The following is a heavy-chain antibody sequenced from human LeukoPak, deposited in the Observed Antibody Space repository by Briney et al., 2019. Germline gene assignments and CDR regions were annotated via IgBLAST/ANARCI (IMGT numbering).Heavy chain of an antibody. Sequence: SVKVSCKASGYTFTSYGISWVRQAPGQGLEWMGGIIPIFGTANYAQKFQGRVTITADESTSTAYMELSSLRSEDTAVYYCARGEGQQLVLWFDPWGQGTLVTVSS. CDR1: GYTFTSYG. CDR2: IIPIFGTA. J-gene: IGHJ5*02. V-gene: IGHV1-69*13. CDR3: ARGEGQQLVLWFDP. D-gene: IGHD6-13*01.